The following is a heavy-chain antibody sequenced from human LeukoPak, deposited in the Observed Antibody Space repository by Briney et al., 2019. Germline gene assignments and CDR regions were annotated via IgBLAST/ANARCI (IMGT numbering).Heavy chain of an antibody. V-gene: IGHV4-4*09. CDR3: ARLLSGSYLFDY. CDR1: GGSISSYY. D-gene: IGHD1-26*01. Sequence: SETLSLTCTVSGGSISSYYWSWIRQPPGKELKWIGYIYTSGSTNYNPSLKSRVTISVDTSKNQFSLKLSSVTAADTAVYYCARLLSGSYLFDYWGQGTLVTVS. J-gene: IGHJ4*02. CDR2: IYTSGST.